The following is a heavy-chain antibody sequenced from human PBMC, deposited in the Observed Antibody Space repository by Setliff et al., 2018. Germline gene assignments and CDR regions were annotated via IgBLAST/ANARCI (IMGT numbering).Heavy chain of an antibody. J-gene: IGHJ3*02. D-gene: IGHD6-19*01. CDR2: IYYSGST. CDR1: GGSISSYY. Sequence: PSETLSLTCTVSGGSISSYYWSWIRQPPGKGLEWIGYIYYSGSTNHNPSLKSRVTISVDTSKNQFSLKLSSVTAADTAVYYCARDTGAQWLIAFDIWGQGTMVTVSS. V-gene: IGHV4-59*01. CDR3: ARDTGAQWLIAFDI.